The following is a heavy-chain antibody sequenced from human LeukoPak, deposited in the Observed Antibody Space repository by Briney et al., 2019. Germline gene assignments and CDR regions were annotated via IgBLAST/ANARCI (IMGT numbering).Heavy chain of an antibody. Sequence: SETLSLTCAVYGGSFSGYYWSWIRQPPGKGLEWIGESNHSGSTNYNPSLKSRVTISVDTSKNQFSLKLSSVTAADRAVYYCARGYYGSGSYIDYWGQGTLVTVSS. CDR1: GGSFSGYY. CDR2: SNHSGST. J-gene: IGHJ4*02. D-gene: IGHD3-10*01. CDR3: ARGYYGSGSYIDY. V-gene: IGHV4-34*01.